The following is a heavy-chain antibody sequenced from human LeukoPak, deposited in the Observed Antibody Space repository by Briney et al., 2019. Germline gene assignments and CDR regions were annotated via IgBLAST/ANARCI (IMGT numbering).Heavy chain of an antibody. D-gene: IGHD3-10*01. CDR2: ISGSGGST. CDR3: ARDPYGSGSYYRGYYYYGMDV. V-gene: IGHV3-23*01. CDR1: GFTFSSYA. J-gene: IGHJ6*02. Sequence: PGGSLRLSCAASGFTFSSYAMSWVRQAPGKGLEWVSAISGSGGSTYYADSVKGRFTISRDNSKNTLYLQMNSLRAEDTAVYYCARDPYGSGSYYRGYYYYGMDVWGQGTTVTVSS.